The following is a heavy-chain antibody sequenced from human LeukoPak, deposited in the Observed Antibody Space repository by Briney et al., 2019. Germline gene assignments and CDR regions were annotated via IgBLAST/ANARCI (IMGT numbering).Heavy chain of an antibody. CDR2: ISRSGSTT. Sequence: GGSLRLSCAASGFTFSDYYMNWIRQAPGKGLEWVSYISRSGSTTEYADSVRGRFTISRDDAQNSLYLQMDSLSVEDTAVYYCASPRGVMTNGPFFDNWGQGTLVTVSS. CDR3: ASPRGVMTNGPFFDN. V-gene: IGHV3-11*01. D-gene: IGHD3-22*01. CDR1: GFTFSDYY. J-gene: IGHJ4*02.